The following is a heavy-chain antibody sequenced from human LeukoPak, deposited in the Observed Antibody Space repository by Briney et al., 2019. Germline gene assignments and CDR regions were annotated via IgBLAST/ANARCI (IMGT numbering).Heavy chain of an antibody. CDR2: IIPIFGTA. CDR3: ARLVAANWFDP. CDR1: GGTFSSYA. V-gene: IGHV1-69*05. Sequence: ASVKVSCKASGGTFSSYAISWVRQVPGQGLEWMGGIIPIFGTANYAQKFQGRVTITTDESTSTAYMELSSLRSEDTAVYYWARLVAANWFDPWGQGTLVTVSS. J-gene: IGHJ5*02. D-gene: IGHD2-15*01.